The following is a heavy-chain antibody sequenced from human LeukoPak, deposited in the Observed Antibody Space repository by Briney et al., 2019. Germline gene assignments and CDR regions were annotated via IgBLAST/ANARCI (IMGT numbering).Heavy chain of an antibody. Sequence: TXXXXAMXXVRQAPGKGLEWVSAISGSGGSTYYADSVKGRFTISRDNSKNTLYLQMNSLRAEDPAVYYCAKDPQGTYYYDSSGYYFDYWGQGTLVTVSS. CDR2: ISGSGGST. CDR3: AKDPQGTYYYDSSGYYFDY. V-gene: IGHV3-23*01. CDR1: TXXXXA. D-gene: IGHD3-22*01. J-gene: IGHJ4*02.